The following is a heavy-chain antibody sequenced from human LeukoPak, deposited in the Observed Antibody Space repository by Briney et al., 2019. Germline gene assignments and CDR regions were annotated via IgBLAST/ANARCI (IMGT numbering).Heavy chain of an antibody. Sequence: GGSLRLSCAVSGFTFSTHSMNWVRQAPGKGLEWVSYIISSSNTIYYADSVKGRFTISRDNAKNSLYLQMNSLRAEDTAVYYCARAVGHGSGSPRMDVWGKGTSVTVSS. J-gene: IGHJ6*04. D-gene: IGHD3-10*01. CDR2: IISSSNTI. V-gene: IGHV3-48*01. CDR1: GFTFSTHS. CDR3: ARAVGHGSGSPRMDV.